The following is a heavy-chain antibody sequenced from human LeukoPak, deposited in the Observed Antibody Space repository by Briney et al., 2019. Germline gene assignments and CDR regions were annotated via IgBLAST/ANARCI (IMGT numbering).Heavy chain of an antibody. CDR1: GFTFSSYA. D-gene: IGHD3-22*01. CDR3: ARLSGPYHYDSRGYRPPLAI. V-gene: IGHV3-23*01. J-gene: IGHJ3*02. Sequence: PGGSLRLSCAASGFTFSSYAMSWVRQAPGKGLEWVSAISGSGGSTYYADSVKGRFTISRDNPKNTLYLQMNSLRAEDTAVYFCARLSGPYHYDSRGYRPPLAIWGQGTMVTVSS. CDR2: ISGSGGST.